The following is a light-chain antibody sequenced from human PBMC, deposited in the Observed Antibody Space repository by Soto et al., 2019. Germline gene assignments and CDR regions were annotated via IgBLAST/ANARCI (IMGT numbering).Light chain of an antibody. CDR1: QSVSSY. CDR3: QHYGGSPIT. V-gene: IGKV3-11*01. J-gene: IGKJ5*01. Sequence: EIVLTQSPATLSLSPGERATLSCRASQSVSSYLAWYQQKPGQAPRLLIYDASNRATGIPARFSGSGSGTDFTLTISRLEAEDSAVYYCQHYGGSPITFGQGTRRRL. CDR2: DAS.